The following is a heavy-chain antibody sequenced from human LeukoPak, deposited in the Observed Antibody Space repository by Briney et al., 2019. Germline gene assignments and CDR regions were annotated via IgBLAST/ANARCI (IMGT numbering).Heavy chain of an antibody. V-gene: IGHV4-4*07. CDR2: TGTT. J-gene: IGHJ4*02. Sequence: SETLSLTCTVSTGSINSYYWGWVRQPAGKGLEWIGRTGTTNYSPSLKSRLSMSIDTSTKQFSLTLRSVTAADTAVYYCGRQGYTASYYFLDYWSQGTLVTVSS. CDR3: GRQGYTASYYFLDY. CDR1: TGSINSYY. D-gene: IGHD1-26*01.